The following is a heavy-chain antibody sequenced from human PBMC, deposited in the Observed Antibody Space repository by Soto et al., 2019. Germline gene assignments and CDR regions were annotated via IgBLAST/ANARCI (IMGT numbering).Heavy chain of an antibody. CDR2: IDPSDSYT. Sequence: GESLKISCKGSGYSFTSYWISWVRQMPGKVLEWMGRIDPSDSYTNYSPSFQGHVTISADKSISTAYLQWSSLKASDTAMYYCARHSTGIVVVDYYFDYWGQGTLVNVSS. CDR1: GYSFTSYW. J-gene: IGHJ4*02. CDR3: ARHSTGIVVVDYYFDY. D-gene: IGHD3-22*01. V-gene: IGHV5-10-1*01.